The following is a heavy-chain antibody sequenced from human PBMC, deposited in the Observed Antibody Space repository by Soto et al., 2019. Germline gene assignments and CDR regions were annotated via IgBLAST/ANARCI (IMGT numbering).Heavy chain of an antibody. J-gene: IGHJ4*02. V-gene: IGHV3-21*01. D-gene: IGHD6-19*01. CDR3: AREVAGTAFFDY. CDR2: ITPSNSI. CDR1: GFSFSLYS. Sequence: EVPLVESGGGLVKPGGSLRLSCAASGFSFSLYSMNWLRQAPGKGLEWVSCITPSNSIYYANSVNGRFSISRDNTKNSLYLQMNNLRVEDTAVYYCAREVAGTAFFDYWGQGALVTVSS.